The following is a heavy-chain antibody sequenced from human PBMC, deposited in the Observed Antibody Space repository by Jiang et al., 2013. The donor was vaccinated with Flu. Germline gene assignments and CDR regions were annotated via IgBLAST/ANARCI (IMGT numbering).Heavy chain of an antibody. CDR2: IDWDDDK. V-gene: IGHV2-70*04. CDR3: ALTTLPTVTTIGEFDY. Sequence: DKPTQTLTLTCTFSGFSLSTSGMRVSWIRQPPGKALEWLAHIDWDDDKFYSTSLKTRLTISKDTSKNQVVLTMTNMDPVDTATYYCALTTLPTVTTIGEFDYWGPGNPGHRLL. D-gene: IGHD4-17*01. CDR1: GFSLSTSGMR. J-gene: IGHJ4*02.